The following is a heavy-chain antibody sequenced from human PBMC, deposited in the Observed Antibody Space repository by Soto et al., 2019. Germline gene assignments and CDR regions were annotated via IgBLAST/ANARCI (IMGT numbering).Heavy chain of an antibody. J-gene: IGHJ6*02. CDR1: GVSISGIQW. CDR2: IYHNERT. V-gene: IGHV4-4*02. CDR3: GRTKDYFYGVDV. Sequence: QVQLQESGPGLGKPSGTLSLPSPAPGVSISGIQWWGGVGQPPGKGLEWFGEIYHNERTNYNPSLKSRLTMSLDRSKNQVSLKLSSVTAADTATYYCGRTKDYFYGVDVWGQGTTVTVSS.